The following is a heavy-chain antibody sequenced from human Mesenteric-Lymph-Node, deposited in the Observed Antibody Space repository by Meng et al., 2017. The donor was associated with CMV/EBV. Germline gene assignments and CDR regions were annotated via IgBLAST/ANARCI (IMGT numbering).Heavy chain of an antibody. CDR1: GYTFTGYY. CDR2: INPNSGGT. Sequence: GGPLRPSCKAPGYTFTGYYMHWVRQAPGQGLEWMGWINPNSGGTNYAQKFQGRVTMTRDTSISTAYMELSRLRSDDTAVYYCARRFLGYCSSTSCYWLDPWGQGTLVTVSS. D-gene: IGHD2-2*01. V-gene: IGHV1-2*02. CDR3: ARRFLGYCSSTSCYWLDP. J-gene: IGHJ5*02.